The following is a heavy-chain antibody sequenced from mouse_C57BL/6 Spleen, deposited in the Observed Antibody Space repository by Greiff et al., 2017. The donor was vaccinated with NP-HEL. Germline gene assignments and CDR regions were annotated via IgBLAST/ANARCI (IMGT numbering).Heavy chain of an antibody. CDR1: GYTFTDYY. V-gene: IGHV1-76*01. CDR2: IYPGSGNT. CDR3: ARGGGDPSTEYFDV. D-gene: IGHD2-1*01. Sequence: VQLVESGAELVRPGASVKLSCKASGYTFTDYYINWVKQRPGQGLEWIARIYPGSGNTYYNEKFKGKATLTAEKSSSTAYMQLSSLTSEDSAVYFCARGGGDPSTEYFDVWGTGTTVTVSS. J-gene: IGHJ1*03.